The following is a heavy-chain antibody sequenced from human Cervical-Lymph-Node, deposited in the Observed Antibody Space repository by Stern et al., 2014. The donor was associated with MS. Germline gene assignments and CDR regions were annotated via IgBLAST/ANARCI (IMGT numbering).Heavy chain of an antibody. D-gene: IGHD3-3*01. Sequence: VQLVESGGGLVQPGGSLRLSCAASGFTFSTYAMSWVRQAPGKGLEWVSSISGSGGSTYYGDTVKGRFTISRDNSKNTLYLQMNSLRAEDRAVYYCAKCYDFWSGYYDAFDIWGHGTMVTVSS. V-gene: IGHV3-23*04. J-gene: IGHJ3*02. CDR3: AKCYDFWSGYYDAFDI. CDR1: GFTFSTYA. CDR2: ISGSGGST.